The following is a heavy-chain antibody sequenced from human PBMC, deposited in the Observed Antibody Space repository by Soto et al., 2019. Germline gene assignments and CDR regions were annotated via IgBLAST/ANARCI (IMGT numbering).Heavy chain of an antibody. CDR1: GYTFTGYY. Sequence: GASVQVSCKASGYTFTGYYMHWVRQAPGQRLEWMGWINAGNGNTKYSQKFQGRVTITRDTSASTAYMELSSLRSEDTAVYYCALNYYDSSGYGYWGQGTLVTVSS. CDR2: INAGNGNT. CDR3: ALNYYDSSGYGY. D-gene: IGHD3-22*01. J-gene: IGHJ4*02. V-gene: IGHV1-3*01.